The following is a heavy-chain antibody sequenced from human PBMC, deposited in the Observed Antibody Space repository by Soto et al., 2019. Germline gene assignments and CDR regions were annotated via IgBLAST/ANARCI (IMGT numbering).Heavy chain of an antibody. CDR1: GFTFSTYA. CDR2: IRGSGGSI. Sequence: EVQLLESGGGLVQPGGSLRLSCAVSGFTFSTYAMSWVRQAPGKGPEWVAGIRGSGGSIYYADSMKGRFTIARDNSKNTLYLQMNSLRVEDTALYYCAKGRGSSWDESVDYWGQGTLVTVSS. D-gene: IGHD6-13*01. CDR3: AKGRGSSWDESVDY. V-gene: IGHV3-23*01. J-gene: IGHJ4*02.